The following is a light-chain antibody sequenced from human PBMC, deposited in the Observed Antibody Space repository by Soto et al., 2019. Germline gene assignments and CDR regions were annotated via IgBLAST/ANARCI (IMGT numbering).Light chain of an antibody. CDR1: SSDVGSYNL. CDR3: CSYAGSSYV. CDR2: EVS. Sequence: QSALTQPASVSGSPGQSITISCTGTSSDVGSYNLVSWYQQHPGKAPKLMIYEVSKRPSGVSNRFSGSKSGNTASLTISRLQAEDGAGYYCCSYAGSSYVFGTGTKVTVL. J-gene: IGLJ1*01. V-gene: IGLV2-23*02.